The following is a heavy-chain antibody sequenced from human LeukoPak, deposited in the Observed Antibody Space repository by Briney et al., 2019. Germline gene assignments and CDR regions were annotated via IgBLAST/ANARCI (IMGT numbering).Heavy chain of an antibody. CDR3: ARDVGFIAAAGTFNY. Sequence: PGGSLRLSCAASGFTFSSYWMSWVRQAPGKGLEWVAHIKQDGSEKYYVDSVKGRFTISRDNAKNSLYLQMNSLRAEDTAVYYCARDVGFIAAAGTFNYWGQGTLVTVSS. V-gene: IGHV3-7*03. CDR2: IKQDGSEK. D-gene: IGHD6-13*01. J-gene: IGHJ4*02. CDR1: GFTFSSYW.